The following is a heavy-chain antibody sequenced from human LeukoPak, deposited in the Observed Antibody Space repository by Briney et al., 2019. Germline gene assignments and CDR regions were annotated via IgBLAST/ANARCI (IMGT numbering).Heavy chain of an antibody. V-gene: IGHV3-23*01. Sequence: PGGSLRLSCAASGFTFSNYAMTWVRQAPGKGLEWVSAISGSGDKTYYGDSVKGRFTISRDNSKNTLYLQMNSLRAEDTAVYYCAKGNYYYHMDVWGKGTTVTVSS. J-gene: IGHJ6*03. CDR2: ISGSGDKT. CDR1: GFTFSNYA. CDR3: AKGNYYYHMDV.